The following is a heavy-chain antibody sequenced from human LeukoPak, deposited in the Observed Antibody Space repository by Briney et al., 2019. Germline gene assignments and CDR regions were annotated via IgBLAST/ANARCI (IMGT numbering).Heavy chain of an antibody. Sequence: GGSLRLSCAASGFTFSSYAMHWVRQAPGKGLEWVAVISYDGSNKYYADSVKGRFTISRDSSKNTLYLQMNSLRAEDTALYYCARDKEEQWLAAGFDDWGQGTLVTVSS. CDR3: ARDKEEQWLAAGFDD. CDR1: GFTFSSYA. V-gene: IGHV3-30*04. CDR2: ISYDGSNK. D-gene: IGHD6-19*01. J-gene: IGHJ4*02.